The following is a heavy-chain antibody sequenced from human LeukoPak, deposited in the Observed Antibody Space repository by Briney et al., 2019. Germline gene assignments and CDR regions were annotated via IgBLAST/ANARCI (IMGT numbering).Heavy chain of an antibody. V-gene: IGHV3-11*04. J-gene: IGHJ4*02. D-gene: IGHD6-6*01. Sequence: GGSLRLSCAASGFTFSDSYMTWIRQAPGKGLEWVSYISSSTTTTYYADSVKGRFTLSRDNAKNSLYLQMNSLRAEDTAVYYCARDLGSSYLLDYWGQGTLVTVSS. CDR1: GFTFSDSY. CDR3: ARDLGSSYLLDY. CDR2: ISSSTTTT.